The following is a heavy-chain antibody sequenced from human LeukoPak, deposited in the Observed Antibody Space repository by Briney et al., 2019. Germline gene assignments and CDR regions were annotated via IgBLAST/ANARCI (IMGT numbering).Heavy chain of an antibody. D-gene: IGHD4-11*01. V-gene: IGHV4-39*07. CDR1: GGSISSSSYY. Sequence: SETLSLTCTVSGGSISSSSYYWGWIRQPPGKGLEWIGSIYYSGSTYYNPSLKSRVTISVDTSKNQFSLKLSSVTAADTAVYYCAGAADYNWYFDLWGRGTLVTVSS. CDR3: AGAADYNWYFDL. CDR2: IYYSGST. J-gene: IGHJ2*01.